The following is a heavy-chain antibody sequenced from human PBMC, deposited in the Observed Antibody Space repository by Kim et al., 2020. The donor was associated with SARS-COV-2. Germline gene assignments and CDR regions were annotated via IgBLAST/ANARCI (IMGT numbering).Heavy chain of an antibody. CDR2: ISSSSSTI. CDR1: GFTFSSYS. V-gene: IGHV3-48*02. J-gene: IGHJ6*02. CDR3: ARDSRDYYGSGSYYINYYYYYGMDV. Sequence: GGSLRLSCAASGFTFSSYSMNWVRQAPGKGLEWVSYISSSSSTIYYADSVKGRFTISRDNAKNSLYLQMNSLRDEDTAVYYCARDSRDYYGSGSYYINYYYYYGMDVWGQGTTVTVSS. D-gene: IGHD3-10*01.